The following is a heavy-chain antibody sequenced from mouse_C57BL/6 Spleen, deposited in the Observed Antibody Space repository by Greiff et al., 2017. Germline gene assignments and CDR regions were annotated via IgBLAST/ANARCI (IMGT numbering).Heavy chain of an antibody. CDR3: ARWGDYYYGSYWYFDV. Sequence: VQLQQPGAELVKPGASVKLSCKASGYTFTSYWMQWVKQRPGQGLEWIGEIDPSDSYTNYNQKFKGKATLTVDTSSSAAYMQLSSLTSEDSAVYYCARWGDYYYGSYWYFDVWGTGTTVTVSS. D-gene: IGHD1-1*01. CDR1: GYTFTSYW. CDR2: IDPSDSYT. V-gene: IGHV1-50*01. J-gene: IGHJ1*03.